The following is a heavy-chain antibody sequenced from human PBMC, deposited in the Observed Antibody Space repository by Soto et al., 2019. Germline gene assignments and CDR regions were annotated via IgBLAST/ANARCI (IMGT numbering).Heavy chain of an antibody. J-gene: IGHJ5*02. CDR2: TYYRSKWYN. CDR3: ARGRGVVPAAIVWFDP. V-gene: IGHV6-1*01. CDR1: GDSVSSNSAA. D-gene: IGHD2-2*01. Sequence: PSQTLSLTCAISGDSVSSNSAAWNWIRQSPSRGLEWLGRTYYRSKWYNDYAVSVKSRITINPDTSKNQFSLQLNSVTPEDTAVYYCARGRGVVPAAIVWFDPWGQGTLVTVSS.